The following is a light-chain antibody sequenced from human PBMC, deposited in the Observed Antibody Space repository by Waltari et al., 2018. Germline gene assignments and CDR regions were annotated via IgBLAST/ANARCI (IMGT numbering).Light chain of an antibody. CDR2: EVS. CDR3: RSYAGSNNVV. Sequence: QSALTQPPSASGSPGQSVTIPCTGTSSDVGGYNYVSWYQQHPGTAPKLMIYEVSKRPSGVPDRFSGSKSGNTASLTVSGLQAEDEADYYCRSYAGSNNVVFGGGTKLTVL. J-gene: IGLJ2*01. CDR1: SSDVGGYNY. V-gene: IGLV2-8*01.